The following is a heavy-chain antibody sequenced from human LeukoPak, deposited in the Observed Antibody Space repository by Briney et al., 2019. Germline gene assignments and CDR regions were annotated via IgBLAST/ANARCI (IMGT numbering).Heavy chain of an antibody. CDR3: AGTWSFDY. CDR2: ISGDGTTT. J-gene: IGHJ4*02. D-gene: IGHD2-15*01. Sequence: GGSLRLSCAVSGFTFSNDWMHWVRQAPGKGLLWVSRISGDGTTTNYADSVKGRFTISRDDAKNTLYLQMDSLRAEDTAVYYCAGTWSFDYWGQGTLVTVSS. V-gene: IGHV3-74*01. CDR1: GFTFSNDW.